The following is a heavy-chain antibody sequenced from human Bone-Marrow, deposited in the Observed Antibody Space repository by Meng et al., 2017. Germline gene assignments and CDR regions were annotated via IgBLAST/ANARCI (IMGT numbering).Heavy chain of an antibody. CDR3: AREERRLLSLWFGGSMGINWFDP. CDR2: ISSSSSYI. CDR1: GFTFSSYS. D-gene: IGHD3-10*01. J-gene: IGHJ5*02. Sequence: GESLKISCVASGFTFSSYSMNWVRQAPGKGLEWVSSISSSSSYIYYADSVKGRFTISRDNAKNSLYLQMNSLGAEDTAVYYCAREERRLLSLWFGGSMGINWFDPWGQGTLVTVSS. V-gene: IGHV3-21*01.